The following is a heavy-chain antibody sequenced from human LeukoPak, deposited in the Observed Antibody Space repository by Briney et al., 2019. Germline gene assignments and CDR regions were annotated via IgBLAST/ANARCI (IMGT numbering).Heavy chain of an antibody. CDR3: ARVGYCSTTSCYWRAFDY. CDR2: INQDGSEQ. Sequence: GGSLRLSCAASGFTFSSHWMSWVRQAPGKGLEWVANINQDGSEQYYVDSVKGRFTISRDNAKNSLYLQMSSLRAEDTAVYYCARVGYCSTTSCYWRAFDYWGQGTLVTVSS. V-gene: IGHV3-7*01. CDR1: GFTFSSHW. J-gene: IGHJ4*02. D-gene: IGHD2-2*01.